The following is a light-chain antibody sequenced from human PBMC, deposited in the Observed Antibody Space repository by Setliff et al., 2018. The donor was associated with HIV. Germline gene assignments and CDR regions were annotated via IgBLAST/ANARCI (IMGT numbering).Light chain of an antibody. V-gene: IGKV3D-20*01. CDR3: QQYGSSPPLLT. J-gene: IGKJ4*01. CDR1: PPVSSSD. CDR2: AAS. Sequence: DNVLTQSPATLSLSPGERATLSCRASPPVSSSDLAWYQQSPGQAPRLLISAASRRAAGIPDRFSGSGSGTDFTLTISRPEPEDFAVYYCQQYGSSPPLLTFGAGTKVDIK.